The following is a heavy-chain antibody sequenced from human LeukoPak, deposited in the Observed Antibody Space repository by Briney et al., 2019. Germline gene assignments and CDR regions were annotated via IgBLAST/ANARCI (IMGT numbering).Heavy chain of an antibody. CDR2: MRYGGSNK. CDR3: AKEVGVYGSGSYYIVKYYFDY. D-gene: IGHD3-10*01. CDR1: GFPFSSYG. J-gene: IGHJ4*02. Sequence: PGGSLRLSCAASGFPFSSYGMHWVRQAPGKGLEWVAFMRYGGSNKYYADSVKGRFTISRDNSKNTLFLQMNSLRAEDTAVYYCAKEVGVYGSGSYYIVKYYFDYWGQGTLVTVSS. V-gene: IGHV3-30*02.